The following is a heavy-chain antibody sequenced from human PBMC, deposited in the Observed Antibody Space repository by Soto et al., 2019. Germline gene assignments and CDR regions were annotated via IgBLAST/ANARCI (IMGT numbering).Heavy chain of an antibody. V-gene: IGHV3-23*01. CDR3: AKGPTFGGVIVTWLDP. J-gene: IGHJ5*02. Sequence: GGSLRLSCAASGFTFSSYAMSWVRQAPGKGLEWVSAISGSGGSTYYADSVKGRFTISRDNSKNTLYLQMNSLRAEDTAVYYCAKGPTFGGVIVTWLDPCGQGTLVTVYS. CDR1: GFTFSSYA. CDR2: ISGSGGST. D-gene: IGHD3-16*02.